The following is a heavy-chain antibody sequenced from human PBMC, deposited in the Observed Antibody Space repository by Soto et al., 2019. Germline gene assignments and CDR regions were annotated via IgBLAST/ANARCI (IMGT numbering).Heavy chain of an antibody. J-gene: IGHJ4*02. CDR3: AKGVAGPHCTRPSCLFYFDY. D-gene: IGHD2-2*01. CDR2: ISDSGSK. Sequence: EVQLLESGGVLVQPGGSLRLSCAASGFTFSNYAMNWVRQAPGKGLEWVSTISDSGSKYYADSVKGRFIISRDNSKNKLYLQMSSLRAEDTALYFCAKGVAGPHCTRPSCLFYFDYWGQGTLVTVSS. V-gene: IGHV3-23*01. CDR1: GFTFSNYA.